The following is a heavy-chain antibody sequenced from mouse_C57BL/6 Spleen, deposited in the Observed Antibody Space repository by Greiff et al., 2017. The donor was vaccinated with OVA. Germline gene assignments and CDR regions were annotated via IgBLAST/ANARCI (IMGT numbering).Heavy chain of an antibody. J-gene: IGHJ4*01. CDR2: IYPGDGDT. V-gene: IGHV1-80*01. CDR1: GYAFSSYW. D-gene: IGHD2-4*01. CDR3: ANYDYDGYAMDY. Sequence: VQLQQSGAELVKPGASVKISCKASGYAFSSYWMNWVKQRPGQGLEWIGQIYPGDGDTNYNGQFKGKATLTADKSSSTAYMQLSSLTSEDSAVYFCANYDYDGYAMDYWGQGTSVTVSS.